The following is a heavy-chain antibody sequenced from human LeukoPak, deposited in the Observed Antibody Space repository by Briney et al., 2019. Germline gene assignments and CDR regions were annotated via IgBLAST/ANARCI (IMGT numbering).Heavy chain of an antibody. V-gene: IGHV3-30*02. J-gene: IGHJ1*01. Sequence: GGSLRLSCAASGLSFSTHGMHWVRQAPGKGLEWVAFIRYDGVNKFYGDSVKGRFTISRDNSKNTLYLEMNSLRPEDTAVYYCAKEAGASARNFQHWGQGTLATVSS. CDR2: IRYDGVNK. CDR1: GLSFSTHG. D-gene: IGHD2-15*01. CDR3: AKEAGASARNFQH.